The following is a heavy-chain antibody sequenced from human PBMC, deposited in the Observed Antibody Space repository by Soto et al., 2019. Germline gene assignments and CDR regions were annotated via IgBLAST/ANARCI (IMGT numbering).Heavy chain of an antibody. Sequence: QVQLVQSGAEVKKPGASVKVSCKASGYTFTSYGISWVRQAPGQGLEWMGWVSAYNGNTNYAQKLPGRVTMTTDTSTSTAYMELRSLRSDDTAVYYCARDLYMTAAGTYYYGMDVWGQGTTVTVSS. CDR2: VSAYNGNT. CDR3: ARDLYMTAAGTYYYGMDV. V-gene: IGHV1-18*01. J-gene: IGHJ6*02. D-gene: IGHD6-13*01. CDR1: GYTFTSYG.